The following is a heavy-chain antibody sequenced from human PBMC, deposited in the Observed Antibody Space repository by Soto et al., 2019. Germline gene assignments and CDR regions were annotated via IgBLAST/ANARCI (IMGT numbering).Heavy chain of an antibody. CDR3: ARAHCISTSCYSRYYYYGMDV. Sequence: ASVKVSCTASGYTFTSYGISWVRQAPGQGLEWMGWISAYNGNTNYAQKLQGRVTMTTDTSTSTAYMELRSLRSDDTAVYYCARAHCISTSCYSRYYYYGMDVWGQGTTVTVSS. CDR1: GYTFTSYG. CDR2: ISAYNGNT. J-gene: IGHJ6*02. V-gene: IGHV1-18*01. D-gene: IGHD2-2*01.